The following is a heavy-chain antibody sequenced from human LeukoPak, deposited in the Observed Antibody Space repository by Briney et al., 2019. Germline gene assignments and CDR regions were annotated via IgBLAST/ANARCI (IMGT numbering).Heavy chain of an antibody. CDR2: ISGSGGST. Sequence: GGSLRLSCKTSGFIFRNYDVTWVRQAPGKGLEWVSAISGSGGSTYYADSVKGRFTISRDNSKNTLYLQMNSLRAEDTAVYYCAKRFPVVDDAFDIWGQGTMVTVSS. V-gene: IGHV3-23*01. CDR3: AKRFPVVDDAFDI. CDR1: GFIFRNYD. D-gene: IGHD3-22*01. J-gene: IGHJ3*02.